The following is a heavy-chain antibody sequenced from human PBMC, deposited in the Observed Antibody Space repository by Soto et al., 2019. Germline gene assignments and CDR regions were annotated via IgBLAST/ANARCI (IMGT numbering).Heavy chain of an antibody. CDR2: INSDGSST. J-gene: IGHJ4*02. V-gene: IGHV3-74*01. CDR3: ARDAPRYCTNGVCYDY. Sequence: GGSLRLSCAASGFTFSSYWMHWVRQAPGKGLVWVSRINSDGSSTSYADSVKGRFTISRDNAKNTLYLQMNSLRAEDTAVYYCARDAPRYCTNGVCYDYWGQGTLVTVPQ. CDR1: GFTFSSYW. D-gene: IGHD2-8*01.